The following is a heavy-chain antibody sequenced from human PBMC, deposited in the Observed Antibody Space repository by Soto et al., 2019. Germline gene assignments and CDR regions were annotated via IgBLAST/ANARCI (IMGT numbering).Heavy chain of an antibody. D-gene: IGHD3-10*01. CDR2: ISSSSSYI. CDR1: GFTFSSYS. Sequence: SLRLSCAASGFTFSSYSMNWVRQAPGKGLEWVSSISSSSSYIYYADSVKGRFTISRDNAKNSLYLQMNSLRAEDTAVYYCARDFGGMNWFDPWGQGTLVTVSS. V-gene: IGHV3-21*01. CDR3: ARDFGGMNWFDP. J-gene: IGHJ5*02.